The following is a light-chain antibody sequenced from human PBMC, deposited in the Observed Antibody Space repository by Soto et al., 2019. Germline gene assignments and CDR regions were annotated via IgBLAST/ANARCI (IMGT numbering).Light chain of an antibody. J-gene: IGKJ5*01. V-gene: IGKV3D-20*02. CDR3: QQRSNWPRT. CDR1: QIVSSSY. Sequence: DIVLTQSPGTLYLSPGERATLSCRASQIVSSSYLAWYQQRPGQAPRLLIYGASSRATGIPARFSGSGSGTDFTLTISSLEPEDFAVYYCQQRSNWPRTFGQGTRLEIK. CDR2: GAS.